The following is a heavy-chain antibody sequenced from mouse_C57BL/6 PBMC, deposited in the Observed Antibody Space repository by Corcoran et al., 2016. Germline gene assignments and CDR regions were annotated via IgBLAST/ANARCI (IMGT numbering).Heavy chain of an antibody. Sequence: QIQLVQSGPELKKPGETVKISCKASGYTFTTYGMSWGKQAPGKGLKWMGWINTYSGVPTYADDFKGRFAFSLETSANTAYLQINNLKNEDTATYFCARDGYYEASFAYWGQGTLVTVSA. CDR1: GYTFTTYG. J-gene: IGHJ3*01. V-gene: IGHV9-3*01. CDR3: ARDGYYEASFAY. CDR2: INTYSGVP. D-gene: IGHD2-3*01.